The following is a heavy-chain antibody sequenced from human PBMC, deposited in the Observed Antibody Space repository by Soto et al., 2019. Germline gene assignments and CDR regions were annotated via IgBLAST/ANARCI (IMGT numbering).Heavy chain of an antibody. Sequence: SETLSLTCTVSGGSIINYYWNWIRQPPGKGLEWIGYIYNSGSTNSNPSLKSRVTISVDTSKNQFSLKLSYVTAADTAVHYCARTNAFDIWGQGTLVIVSS. CDR3: ARTNAFDI. CDR2: IYNSGST. V-gene: IGHV4-59*01. CDR1: GGSIINYY. J-gene: IGHJ3*02.